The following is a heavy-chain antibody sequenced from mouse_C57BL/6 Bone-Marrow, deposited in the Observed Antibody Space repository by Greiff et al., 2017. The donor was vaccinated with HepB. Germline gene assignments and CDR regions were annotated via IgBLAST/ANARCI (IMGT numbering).Heavy chain of an antibody. CDR3: ARDPIYYYGSSYAMEY. V-gene: IGHV5-4*01. Sequence: EVQGVESGGGLVKPGGSLKLSCAASGFTFSSYAMSWVRQTPEKRLEWVATISDGGSYTYYPDNVKVRFTISRDNAKNNLYLQMSHLKSEDTAMYYCARDPIYYYGSSYAMEYWGQGTAVTVSS. J-gene: IGHJ4*01. CDR2: ISDGGSYT. D-gene: IGHD1-1*01. CDR1: GFTFSSYA.